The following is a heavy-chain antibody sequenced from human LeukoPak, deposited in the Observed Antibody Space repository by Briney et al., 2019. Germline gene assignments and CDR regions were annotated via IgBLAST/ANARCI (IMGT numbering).Heavy chain of an antibody. V-gene: IGHV3-23*01. CDR2: ISSSGGIT. D-gene: IGHD2-8*01. CDR3: AGGGMLYYYYGMDV. J-gene: IGHJ6*02. CDR1: GFIFSSYS. Sequence: PGGSLRLSCAASGFIFSSYSMSWVRQAPGKGLEWVSAISSSGGITYYADSVKGRFTISRDNSKNTLYLQMNSLRAEDTAVYYCAGGGMLYYYYGMDVWGQGTTVTVSS.